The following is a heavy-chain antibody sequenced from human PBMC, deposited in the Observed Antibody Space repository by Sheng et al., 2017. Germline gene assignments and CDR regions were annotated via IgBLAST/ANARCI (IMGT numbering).Heavy chain of an antibody. D-gene: IGHD2-15*01. Sequence: QVQLQQWGAGLLKPSETLSLTCAVYGGSFSGYYWSWIRQPPGKGLEWIGEINHSGSTNYNPSLKSRVTISVDTSKNQFSLKLSSVTAADTAVYYCARGYCSVGSCYVRYFDLWGRGTLVTVSS. CDR1: GGSFSGYY. J-gene: IGHJ2*01. CDR3: ARGYCSVGSCYVRYFDL. V-gene: IGHV4-34*01. CDR2: INHSGST.